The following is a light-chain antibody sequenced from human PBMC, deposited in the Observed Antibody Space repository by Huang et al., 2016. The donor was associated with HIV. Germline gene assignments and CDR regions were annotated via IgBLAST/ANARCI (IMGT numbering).Light chain of an antibody. Sequence: EIVMTQSPATLSVSPGERATLSCRASQSVSRNLAWYQQKPGQAPRLRIYGASTRGTGIPARCSGSGSGTEFTLTISSLQSENFAVYYCQQYYNWPWTFGQGTKVEIK. CDR2: GAS. J-gene: IGKJ1*01. CDR1: QSVSRN. V-gene: IGKV3-15*01. CDR3: QQYYNWPWT.